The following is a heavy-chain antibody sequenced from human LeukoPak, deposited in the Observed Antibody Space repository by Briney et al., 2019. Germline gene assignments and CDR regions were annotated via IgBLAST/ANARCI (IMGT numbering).Heavy chain of an antibody. CDR2: ISYDGSNK. J-gene: IGHJ4*02. Sequence: GGSLRLSCAASGFTFSSYGMHWVRQAPGKGLEWVAVISYDGSNKYYADSVKGRFTISRDNSKNTLYLQMNSLRAEDTAVYYCAKDLGKMVYATDYWGQGTLVTVSS. V-gene: IGHV3-30*18. D-gene: IGHD2-8*01. CDR3: AKDLGKMVYATDY. CDR1: GFTFSSYG.